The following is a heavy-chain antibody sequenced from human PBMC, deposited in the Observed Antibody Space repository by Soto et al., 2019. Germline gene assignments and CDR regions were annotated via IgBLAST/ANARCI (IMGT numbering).Heavy chain of an antibody. D-gene: IGHD2-8*01. V-gene: IGHV1-3*01. CDR1: GYTFTSYA. CDR3: ARAYMVYAITVAFDI. Sequence: ASVKVSCKASGYTFTSYAMHWVRQAPGQRLEWMGWINAGNGNTKYSQKFQGRVTITRDTSASTAYMELSSLRSEDTAVYYCARAYMVYAITVAFDIWGQGTMVTVSS. CDR2: INAGNGNT. J-gene: IGHJ3*02.